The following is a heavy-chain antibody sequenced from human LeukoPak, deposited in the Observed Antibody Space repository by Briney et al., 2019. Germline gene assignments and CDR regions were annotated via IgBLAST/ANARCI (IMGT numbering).Heavy chain of an antibody. CDR1: GFTFSNYA. CDR3: AREGLFFDY. D-gene: IGHD2/OR15-2a*01. V-gene: IGHV3-23*01. Sequence: AGGSLRLSCAASGFTFSNYAMSWVRQAPGKGLEWVSLISGTGGSTYYVASLRGRITISRDNSKNTLYLRMSSLRAADTAVYYCAREGLFFDYWGQGTLVTVSS. J-gene: IGHJ4*02. CDR2: ISGTGGST.